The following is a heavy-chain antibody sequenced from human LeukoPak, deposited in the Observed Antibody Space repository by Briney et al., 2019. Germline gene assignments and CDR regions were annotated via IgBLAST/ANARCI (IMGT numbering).Heavy chain of an antibody. CDR1: GFTFSSYS. CDR2: ISSSSGTR. Sequence: GGSLRLSCAASGFTFSSYSMNWVRQAPGKGLEWVSYISSSSGTRYYADSVKGRFTISRDNAKNSLYLQMNSLTAEDTAVYYCARASIVAAAPYYYYMDVWGKGTTVTVSS. J-gene: IGHJ6*03. D-gene: IGHD6-13*01. CDR3: ARASIVAAAPYYYYMDV. V-gene: IGHV3-48*01.